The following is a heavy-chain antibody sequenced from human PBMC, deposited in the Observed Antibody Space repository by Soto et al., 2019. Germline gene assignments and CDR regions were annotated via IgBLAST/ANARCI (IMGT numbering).Heavy chain of an antibody. J-gene: IGHJ4*02. V-gene: IGHV3-30*03. D-gene: IGHD2-15*01. Sequence: QVQLVESGGGVVQPGRSLRLSCAASGFTFSSYGMHWARQAPGEGLEWVAVISYDGNRKYYADSVKGRFTISRDFSKNTVHLHMNSLRVEDTAVYFCARKGYGGRWSLDYWGQGILVTVSS. CDR1: GFTFSSYG. CDR2: ISYDGNRK. CDR3: ARKGYGGRWSLDY.